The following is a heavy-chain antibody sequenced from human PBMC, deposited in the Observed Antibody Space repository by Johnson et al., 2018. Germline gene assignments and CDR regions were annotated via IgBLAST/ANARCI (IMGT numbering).Heavy chain of an antibody. CDR3: GKGADGYGYGKACEI. D-gene: IGHD5-18*01. CDR2: TSYDGSNK. J-gene: IGHJ3*02. Sequence: QVQLVESGGGVVQPGRSLRLSCAASGFIISRYGMHWVRQAPGKGLEWVAVTSYDGSNKYYADSVKGRFPISRDNSKNTLYLQMNSLRVEDTAVYYCGKGADGYGYGKACEIWGQGKMVTVSS. CDR1: GFIISRYG. V-gene: IGHV3-30*18.